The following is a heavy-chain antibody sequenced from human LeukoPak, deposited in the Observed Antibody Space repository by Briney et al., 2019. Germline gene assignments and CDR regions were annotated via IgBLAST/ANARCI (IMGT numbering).Heavy chain of an antibody. J-gene: IGHJ6*03. V-gene: IGHV4-59*01. CDR3: ARGARHLHAAYYYMDV. CDR1: GGSIRSYY. CDR2: IYYTGST. D-gene: IGHD1-26*01. Sequence: SETLSLTCTVSGGSIRSYYWSWIRQSPGKGLEWIGYIYYTGSTNYNSSLKSRVTISLDTSKKQFSLKLKSVTAADTAVYYCARGARHLHAAYYYMDVWGKGTTVTVSS.